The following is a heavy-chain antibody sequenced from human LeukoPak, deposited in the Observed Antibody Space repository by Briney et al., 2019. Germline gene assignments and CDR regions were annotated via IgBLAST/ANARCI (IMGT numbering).Heavy chain of an antibody. D-gene: IGHD3-22*01. CDR3: AKGPFPYDIVYFDY. CDR1: GITLSHYG. J-gene: IGHJ4*02. CDR2: ISSGGIGE. Sequence: GGSLRLSCAASGITLSHYGMHWVSQAPGRGLEWVAAISSGGIGEFYADSVKGRFIVSRDDSRNTLSLQMNSLRPEDTAVYYCAKGPFPYDIVYFDYWGQGTLVTVSS. V-gene: IGHV3-30*18.